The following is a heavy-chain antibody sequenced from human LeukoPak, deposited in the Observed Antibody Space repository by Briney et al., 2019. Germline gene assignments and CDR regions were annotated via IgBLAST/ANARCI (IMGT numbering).Heavy chain of an antibody. CDR2: IKQDGGEK. D-gene: IGHD3-10*01. CDR1: GFTFSGYW. J-gene: IGHJ6*04. CDR3: ARDRGFGQADV. Sequence: GGSLRLSCAASGFTFSGYWMSWLRQAPGKGLKWVANIKQDGGEKYYVDSVKGRFTISRDNAKNSLYLQMNGLRAEDTAVYYCARDRGFGQADVWGKGTTVTVSS. V-gene: IGHV3-7*01.